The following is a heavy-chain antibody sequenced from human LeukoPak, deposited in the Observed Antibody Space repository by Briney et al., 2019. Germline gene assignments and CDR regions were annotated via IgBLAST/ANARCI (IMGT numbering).Heavy chain of an antibody. D-gene: IGHD3-3*01. CDR2: IKSRGDGETR. CDR1: GFTFSIAW. J-gene: IGHJ3*02. V-gene: IGHV3-15*01. Sequence: GGSLRLSCAASGFTFSIAWMSWVRQAPGKGLEWVGRIKSRGDGETRDYAAPVKDRIIISRDDSKNTLYLQMDSLRTEDTAIYYCAAVGEWLSNAFNTWGQGTLVTVSA. CDR3: AAVGEWLSNAFNT.